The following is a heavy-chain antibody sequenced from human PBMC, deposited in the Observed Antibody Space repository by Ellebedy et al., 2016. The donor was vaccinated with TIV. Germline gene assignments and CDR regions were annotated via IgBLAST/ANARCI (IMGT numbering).Heavy chain of an antibody. J-gene: IGHJ3*02. CDR3: AKDPWGVGPAFDI. Sequence: GESLKISCAASGFTFSNDAMSWVRQAPGKGLEWVSAISDSGGRTYYVDSVKGRFTISRDNSKNTLYLQIDSLRADDTAIYYCAKDPWGVGPAFDIWGRGTMVTVSS. D-gene: IGHD1-26*01. V-gene: IGHV3-23*01. CDR2: ISDSGGRT. CDR1: GFTFSNDA.